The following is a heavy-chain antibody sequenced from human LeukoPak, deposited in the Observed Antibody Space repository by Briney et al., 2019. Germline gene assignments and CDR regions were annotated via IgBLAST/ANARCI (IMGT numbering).Heavy chain of an antibody. CDR1: GGSFSGYY. Sequence: PSETLSLTCAVYGGSFSGYYWSWIRQPPGKGLEWIGEINHSGSTNYNPSLKSRVTISVDTSKNQFSLKLSSVTAADTAVYYCARAFSSWSNTAIDYWAREPWSPSPQ. CDR2: INHSGST. V-gene: IGHV4-34*01. CDR3: ARAFSSWSNTAIDY. D-gene: IGHD6-13*01. J-gene: IGHJ4*02.